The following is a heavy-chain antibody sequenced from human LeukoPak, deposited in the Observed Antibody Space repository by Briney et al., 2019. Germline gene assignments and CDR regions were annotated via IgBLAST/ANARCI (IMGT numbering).Heavy chain of an antibody. D-gene: IGHD3-10*01. CDR1: GGSISSSSYY. V-gene: IGHV4-39*01. CDR2: IYYSGST. CDR3: ARTSYGSGSYYLVPWVGSRRVYNWFDP. Sequence: PSETLSLTCTVSGGSISSSSYYWGWIRQPPGQGLEWIGSIYYSGSTYYNPSLKSRVTISVDTSKNQFSLKLSSVTAADTAVYYCARTSYGSGSYYLVPWVGSRRVYNWFDPWGQGTLVTVSS. J-gene: IGHJ5*02.